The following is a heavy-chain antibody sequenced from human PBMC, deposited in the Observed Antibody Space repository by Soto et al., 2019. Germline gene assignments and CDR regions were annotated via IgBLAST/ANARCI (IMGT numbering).Heavy chain of an antibody. D-gene: IGHD6-6*01. J-gene: IGHJ6*02. Sequence: PGGSLRLSCAASGFTFSSYSMNWVRQAPGKGLEWVSSISSSSSYIYYADSVKGRFTISRDNAKNSLYLQMNSLRAEDTAVYYCARDLISRSGDYYYYYGMDVWGQGTTVTVSS. CDR3: ARDLISRSGDYYYYYGMDV. V-gene: IGHV3-21*01. CDR1: GFTFSSYS. CDR2: ISSSSSYI.